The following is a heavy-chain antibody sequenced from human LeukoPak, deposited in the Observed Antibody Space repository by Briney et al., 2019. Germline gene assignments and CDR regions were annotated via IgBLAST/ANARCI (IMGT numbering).Heavy chain of an antibody. J-gene: IGHJ4*02. CDR2: ITWNSDDM. D-gene: IGHD1-1*01. CDR1: GFSFEAYG. V-gene: IGHV3-9*01. CDR3: TRVTSWRTGFDY. Sequence: GGFLRLSCAASGFSFEAYGMYWVRHAPGKGLEWVSGITWNSDDMAYADSVKGRFTISRDNAKNCLYLQMNSLTVEDTALYYCTRVTSWRTGFDYWGQGTLVTVSS.